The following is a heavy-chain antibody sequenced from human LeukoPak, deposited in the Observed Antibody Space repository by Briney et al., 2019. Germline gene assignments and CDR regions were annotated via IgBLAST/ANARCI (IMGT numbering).Heavy chain of an antibody. J-gene: IGHJ6*03. CDR1: GGFFSSSSYY. Sequence: SETLSLTCTVSGGFFSSSSYYWGWVRQPPGKGLEWIGTIYYSGATHYNPSLKSRLTMSVDTSKTQFSLKLSSVTAADTAVYYCARGVRDILSGYYTDYYFYYMDVWGKGTTVTVSS. V-gene: IGHV4-39*07. CDR3: ARGVRDILSGYYTDYYFYYMDV. CDR2: IYYSGAT. D-gene: IGHD3-9*01.